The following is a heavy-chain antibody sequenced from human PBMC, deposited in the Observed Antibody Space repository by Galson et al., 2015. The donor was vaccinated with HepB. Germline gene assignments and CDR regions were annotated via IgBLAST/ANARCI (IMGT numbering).Heavy chain of an antibody. J-gene: IGHJ4*02. CDR1: GFTFRNYG. D-gene: IGHD6-13*01. V-gene: IGHV3-33*01. CDR2: IWYDGSNK. Sequence: SLRLSCAASGFTFRNYGMHWGRQAPGKGLEWVAVIWYDGSNKYYADSVKGRFTISRDNSKDTAYMRMNSLRAEDTAVYYCAREKNIAAHATLDYWGQGTLVTVSS. CDR3: AREKNIAAHATLDY.